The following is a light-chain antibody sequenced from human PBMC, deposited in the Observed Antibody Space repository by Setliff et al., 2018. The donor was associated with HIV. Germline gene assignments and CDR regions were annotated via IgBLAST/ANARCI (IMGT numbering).Light chain of an antibody. J-gene: IGLJ1*01. Sequence: QSALPQPASVSGSPGQSITISCTGTSRDVGGYNYVSWYQQHPGKAPKLIIYEVRNRPSGVSNRYSGSKSGNTASLTISGLQTEDEADYYCSSYASTNTLPFGTGTKVTVL. CDR2: EVR. V-gene: IGLV2-14*01. CDR1: SRDVGGYNY. CDR3: SSYASTNTLP.